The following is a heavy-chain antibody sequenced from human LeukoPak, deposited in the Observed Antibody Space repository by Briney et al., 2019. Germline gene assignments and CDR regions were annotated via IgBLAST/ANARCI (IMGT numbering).Heavy chain of an antibody. V-gene: IGHV3-30*01. CDR1: GFTFSSYA. D-gene: IGHD2-2*01. Sequence: PGRSLRLSCAASGFTFSSYAMHWVRQAAGKGLEWVAVISYDGSNKYYADSVKGRFTISRDNSKNTLYLQMNSLRAEDTAVYYCARSYCSSTSCSGPWFDPWGQGTLVTVSS. CDR2: ISYDGSNK. CDR3: ARSYCSSTSCSGPWFDP. J-gene: IGHJ5*02.